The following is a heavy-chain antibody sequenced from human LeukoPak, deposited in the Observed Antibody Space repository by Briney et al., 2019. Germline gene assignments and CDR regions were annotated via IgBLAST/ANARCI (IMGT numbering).Heavy chain of an antibody. CDR3: AKGLGGNSRNSPFDY. D-gene: IGHD4-23*01. CDR1: GFTFSSYA. J-gene: IGHJ4*02. CDR2: ISGSGGST. Sequence: GGSLRLSCAASGFTFSSYAMSWVRQAPGKGLEWVSAISGSGGSTYYADSVKGRFTISRDNSKNTLYLQMNSLRAEDTAVYYCAKGLGGNSRNSPFDYWGQGTLVTVSS. V-gene: IGHV3-23*01.